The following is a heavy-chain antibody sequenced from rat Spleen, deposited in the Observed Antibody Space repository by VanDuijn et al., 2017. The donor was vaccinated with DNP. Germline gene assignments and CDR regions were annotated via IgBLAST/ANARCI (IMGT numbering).Heavy chain of an antibody. J-gene: IGHJ3*01. CDR3: ATGIPHWFAY. CDR2: INSAGST. D-gene: IGHD1-11*01. CDR1: GYSITRSYR. V-gene: IGHV3-3*01. Sequence: EVQLQESGPGLVKPSQSLSLTCSVTGYSITRSYRWNWIRKFPGNKLEWMGFINSAGSTDYTPSLKSRISITRDTSKNQFFLQVNSVTTEDTATYYCATGIPHWFAYWGQGTLVTVSS.